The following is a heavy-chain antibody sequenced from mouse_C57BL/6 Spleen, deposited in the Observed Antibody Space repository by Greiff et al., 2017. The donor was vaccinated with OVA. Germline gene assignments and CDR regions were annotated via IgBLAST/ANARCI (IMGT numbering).Heavy chain of an antibody. CDR2: IYPGDGDT. V-gene: IGHV1-80*01. CDR3: ARSGTTVVATDYYAMDY. J-gene: IGHJ4*01. CDR1: GYAFSSYW. Sequence: QVQLQQSGAELVKPGASVKISCKASGYAFSSYWMNWVKQRPGKGLEWIGQIYPGDGDTNYNGKFKGKATLTADKSSSTAYMQLSSLTSEDSAVYFCARSGTTVVATDYYAMDYWGQGTSVTVAS. D-gene: IGHD1-1*01.